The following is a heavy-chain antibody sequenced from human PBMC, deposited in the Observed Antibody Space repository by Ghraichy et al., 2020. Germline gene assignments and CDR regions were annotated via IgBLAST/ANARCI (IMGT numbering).Heavy chain of an antibody. J-gene: IGHJ6*02. Sequence: SETLSLTCTVSGGSISSSSYYWGWIRQPPGKGLEWIGSIYYSGSTYYNPSLKSRVTISVDTSKNQFSLKLSSVTAADTAVYYCARRAYCGGDCYSPYYYYGMDVWGQGTTVTVSS. CDR2: IYYSGST. CDR3: ARRAYCGGDCYSPYYYYGMDV. V-gene: IGHV4-39*01. CDR1: GGSISSSSYY. D-gene: IGHD2-21*02.